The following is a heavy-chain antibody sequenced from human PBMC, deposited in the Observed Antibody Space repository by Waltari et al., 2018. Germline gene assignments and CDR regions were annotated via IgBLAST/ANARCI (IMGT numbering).Heavy chain of an antibody. CDR2: VSYDGRKE. Sequence: QARLVETGGGVVQPGKTLRLPCVGSEFTFSNYGMHWVRQAPGKGLEWVAVVSYDGRKEYYADSLKGRFTISRDNSKSTLYLEMNGLTVEDTATYYCAKSHLLYFDWWGGMDVWG. V-gene: IGHV3-30*18. D-gene: IGHD3-9*01. CDR3: AKSHLLYFDWWGGMDV. J-gene: IGHJ6*02. CDR1: EFTFSNYG.